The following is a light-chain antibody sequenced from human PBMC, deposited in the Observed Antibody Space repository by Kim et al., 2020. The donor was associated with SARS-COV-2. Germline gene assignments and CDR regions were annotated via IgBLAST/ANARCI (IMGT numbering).Light chain of an antibody. V-gene: IGLV3-19*01. Sequence: AWGQTVRITCQGDSVSSYYASWYQQKQGQAPALVIYEKNNRPSGIPDRFSGSSSGNTASLTITGAQAEDEADYYCNSRESGVNHVVFGGGTKLTVL. J-gene: IGLJ3*02. CDR2: EKN. CDR1: SVSSYY. CDR3: NSRESGVNHVV.